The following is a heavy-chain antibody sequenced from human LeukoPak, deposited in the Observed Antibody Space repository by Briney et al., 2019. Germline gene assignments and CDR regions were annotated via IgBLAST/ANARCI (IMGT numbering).Heavy chain of an antibody. J-gene: IGHJ6*03. CDR3: ARARFGELLGDKLYYYYMDV. Sequence: PGGSLRLSCAASGFTFSSYEMNWVRQAPGKGLEWVSYISISGSTIYYADSVKGRFTISRDNAKNSLYLQMNSLRAEDTAVYYCARARFGELLGDKLYYYYMDVWGKGTTVTVSS. CDR1: GFTFSSYE. D-gene: IGHD3-10*01. V-gene: IGHV3-48*03. CDR2: ISISGSTI.